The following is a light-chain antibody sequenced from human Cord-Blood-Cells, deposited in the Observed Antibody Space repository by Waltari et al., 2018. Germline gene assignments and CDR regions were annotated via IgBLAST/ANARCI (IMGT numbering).Light chain of an antibody. CDR2: KAS. Sequence: DIQMTQSPSTLSASVGDRVTITCRAGQSISSWLAWYQQKPGKAPKLLIYKASSLESGVPSRFSGSGSGTECTLTISSLQPDDCATYYCQQYNSYPWTFGQGTKVEI. CDR1: QSISSW. V-gene: IGKV1-5*03. J-gene: IGKJ1*01. CDR3: QQYNSYPWT.